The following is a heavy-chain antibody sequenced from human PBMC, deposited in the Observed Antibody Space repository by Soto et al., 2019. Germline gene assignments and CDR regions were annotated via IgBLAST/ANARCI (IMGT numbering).Heavy chain of an antibody. Sequence: ASVKVSCKASGYTFTGYYMHWVRQAPGQGLEWMGWINPNSGGTNYAQKFQGWVTMTRDTSISTAYMELSRLRSDDTAVYYCAREVGYCSSTSCSRYYGMDVWGQGTTVTV. J-gene: IGHJ6*02. CDR2: INPNSGGT. V-gene: IGHV1-2*04. CDR1: GYTFTGYY. CDR3: AREVGYCSSTSCSRYYGMDV. D-gene: IGHD2-2*01.